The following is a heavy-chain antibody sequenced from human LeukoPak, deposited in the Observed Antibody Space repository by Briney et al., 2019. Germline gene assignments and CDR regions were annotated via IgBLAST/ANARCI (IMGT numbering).Heavy chain of an antibody. J-gene: IGHJ4*02. Sequence: PGGSLRLSCAASGFTFSSYGMSWVRQAPGKGLEWVSAISGSGGSTYYADSVKGRFTISRDNSKNTLYLQMNSLRAEDTAVYYCAKEGGVLLWFGELLSPGYYFDYWGQGTLVTVSS. CDR2: ISGSGGST. V-gene: IGHV3-23*01. CDR3: AKEGGVLLWFGELLSPGYYFDY. D-gene: IGHD3-10*01. CDR1: GFTFSSYG.